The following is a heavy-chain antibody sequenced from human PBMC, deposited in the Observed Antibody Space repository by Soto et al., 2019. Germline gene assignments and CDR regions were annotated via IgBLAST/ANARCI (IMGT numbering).Heavy chain of an antibody. CDR2: IIPLFGTA. V-gene: IGHV1-69*01. D-gene: IGHD3-22*01. CDR1: GGTFSTYT. CDR3: ARSQDSSGYWNNCFDP. J-gene: IGHJ5*02. Sequence: QVQLVQSGTEVKKPGSSVKVSCKASGGTFSTYTMTWVRQAPGQGLEWMGGIIPLFGTANYAQKFQGRVTITADESRSTFYMELSSLRSEDTAVYYWARSQDSSGYWNNCFDPWGQGTLVTVSS.